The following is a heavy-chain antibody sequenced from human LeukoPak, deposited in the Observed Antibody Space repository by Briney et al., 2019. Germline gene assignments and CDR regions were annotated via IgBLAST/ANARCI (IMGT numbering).Heavy chain of an antibody. Sequence: PSQTLSLTCAVSGGSISSGGYSWSWIRQPPGKGLEWIGYIYYSGSTYYNPSLKSRVTISVDTSKNQFSLKLTSVTAADTAVYYCARSRRSWSTFDYWGQGTLVTVSS. J-gene: IGHJ4*02. V-gene: IGHV4-30-4*07. CDR3: ARSRRSWSTFDY. CDR1: GGSISSGGYS. CDR2: IYYSGST. D-gene: IGHD6-13*01.